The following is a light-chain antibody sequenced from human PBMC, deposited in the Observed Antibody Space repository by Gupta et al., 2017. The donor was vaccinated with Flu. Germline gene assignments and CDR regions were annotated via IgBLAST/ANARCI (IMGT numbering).Light chain of an antibody. CDR3: QQYYAAPYT. CDR1: QSVLYTSNNRNY. V-gene: IGKV4-1*01. J-gene: IGKJ2*01. CDR2: WAS. Sequence: SLGERATINCKSSQSVLYTSNNRNYLAWYQQKPGQPPKLLIYWASTRESGVPDRFSGSGSGTDFTLTISSLQVEDVAVYYCQQYYAAPYTFGQGTKLEIK.